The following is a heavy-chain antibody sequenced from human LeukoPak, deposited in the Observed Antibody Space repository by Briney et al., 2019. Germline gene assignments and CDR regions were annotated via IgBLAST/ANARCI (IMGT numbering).Heavy chain of an antibody. CDR2: ISAYNGNT. J-gene: IGHJ4*02. CDR3: ARDLKGYSSSWSRGVFDY. V-gene: IGHV1-18*01. Sequence: ASVTVSCTASGGTFSSYAISWVRQAPGQGLEWMGWISAYNGNTNYAQKLQGRVTMTTDTSTSTAYMELRSLRSDDTAVYYCARDLKGYSSSWSRGVFDYWGQGTLVTVSS. D-gene: IGHD6-13*01. CDR1: GGTFSSYA.